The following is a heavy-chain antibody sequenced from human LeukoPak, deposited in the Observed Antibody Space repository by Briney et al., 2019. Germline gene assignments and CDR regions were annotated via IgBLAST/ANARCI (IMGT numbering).Heavy chain of an antibody. J-gene: IGHJ4*02. CDR2: ISSSGSTI. Sequence: PGGSLRLSCAASGFTFSDYYMNWFRQALGQGLEWVSYISSSGSTIHYADFVKGRFTISRDNAKNSLYLQMNSLRAEDTAVYYCARGIQLWKYYFDYWGQGTLVTVSS. CDR1: GFTFSDYY. V-gene: IGHV3-11*01. CDR3: ARGIQLWKYYFDY. D-gene: IGHD5-18*01.